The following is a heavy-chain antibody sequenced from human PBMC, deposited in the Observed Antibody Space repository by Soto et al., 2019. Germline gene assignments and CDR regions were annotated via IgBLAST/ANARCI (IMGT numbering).Heavy chain of an antibody. V-gene: IGHV3-30*18. J-gene: IGHJ4*02. D-gene: IGHD4-17*01. CDR3: AKDMGGDYAGLYLDY. CDR2: ISYDGSNK. CDR1: GFTFISYG. Sequence: GGSLRLSCAASGFTFISYGMHWVLQAPGKGLEWVAVISYDGSNKYYADSVKGRFTISRDNSKNTLYLQMNSLRAEDTAVYYCAKDMGGDYAGLYLDYWGQGTLLTVSS.